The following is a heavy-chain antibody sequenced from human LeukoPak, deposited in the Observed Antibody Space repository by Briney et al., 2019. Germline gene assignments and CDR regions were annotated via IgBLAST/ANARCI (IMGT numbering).Heavy chain of an antibody. CDR2: IYYSGST. J-gene: IGHJ4*02. D-gene: IGHD1-26*01. V-gene: IGHV4-39*07. CDR3: ARDGSSGSYGDY. Sequence: SETLSLTCTVSGGSISSSSYYWGWIRQPPGKGLEWIGSIYYSGSTYYNPSLKSRVTISVDTSKNQFSLKLSSVTAADTAVYYCARDGSSGSYGDYWGQGTLVTVSS. CDR1: GGSISSSSYY.